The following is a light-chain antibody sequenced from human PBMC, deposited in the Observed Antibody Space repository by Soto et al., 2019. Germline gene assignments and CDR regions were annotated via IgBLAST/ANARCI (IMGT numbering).Light chain of an antibody. J-gene: IGKJ1*01. CDR3: QQRSNWPT. V-gene: IGKV3-11*01. CDR2: DAS. Sequence: EIVLTQSPATLSLSPGERATLSCRASQSVATYLAWYQQRPGQAPRLLIFDASSRATGIPARFSGSGSGTVFTLTISSLEPEDFAVYYCQQRSNWPTFGQGTRVEIK. CDR1: QSVATY.